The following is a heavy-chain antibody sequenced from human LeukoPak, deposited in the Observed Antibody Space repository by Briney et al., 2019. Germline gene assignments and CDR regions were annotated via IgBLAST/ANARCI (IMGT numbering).Heavy chain of an antibody. CDR1: GFTFSSYA. Sequence: GGSLRLSCAASGFTFSSYAMTWVRQAPGKGLEWVSSISGGSGATYYADSVKGRSTISRDNSKNTLYLQVNSLRAEDTAVYYCAKGHRGAGTVYFDYWGQGTLVTVSS. CDR2: ISGGSGAT. V-gene: IGHV3-23*01. J-gene: IGHJ4*02. D-gene: IGHD1-14*01. CDR3: AKGHRGAGTVYFDY.